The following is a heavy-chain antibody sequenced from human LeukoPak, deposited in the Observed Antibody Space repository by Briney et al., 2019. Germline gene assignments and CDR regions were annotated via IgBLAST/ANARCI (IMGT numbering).Heavy chain of an antibody. CDR2: INHSGST. Sequence: SETLSLTCAVYGGSFSGYYWTWIRQPPGKGLEWIGEINHSGSTNYNPSLKSRVTISVDTSKNQFSLKLSSVTAADTAVYYCARCRYFDWLLSHNWFDPWGQGTLVTVSS. CDR1: GGSFSGYY. J-gene: IGHJ5*02. CDR3: ARCRYFDWLLSHNWFDP. D-gene: IGHD3-9*01. V-gene: IGHV4-34*01.